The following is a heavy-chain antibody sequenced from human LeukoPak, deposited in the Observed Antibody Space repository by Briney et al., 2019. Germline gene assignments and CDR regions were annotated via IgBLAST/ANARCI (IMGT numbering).Heavy chain of an antibody. CDR2: ISGSGGST. Sequence: GGSLRLSCAVSGFTFSSYAMSWVRQAPGKGLEWVSGISGSGGSTYYADPVKGRFTISRDSSKNTVYLQMNSLRAEDTAVYYCARGLHYSDYWGQGTLVTVSS. J-gene: IGHJ4*02. V-gene: IGHV3-23*01. CDR1: GFTFSSYA. CDR3: ARGLHYSDY.